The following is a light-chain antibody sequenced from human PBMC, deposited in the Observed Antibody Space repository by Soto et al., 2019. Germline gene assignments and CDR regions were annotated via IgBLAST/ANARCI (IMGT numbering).Light chain of an antibody. CDR2: GAS. Sequence: EIVLTPSPATLSVSPRERAPLSCMASQSVSSDLAWYHQKPGQAPRLLIYGASTRATGIPARFSGSGSGTEFTLTINSLQSEDFAVYYCQQYNNWPRTFGQGTKVEI. V-gene: IGKV3-15*01. CDR3: QQYNNWPRT. CDR1: QSVSSD. J-gene: IGKJ1*01.